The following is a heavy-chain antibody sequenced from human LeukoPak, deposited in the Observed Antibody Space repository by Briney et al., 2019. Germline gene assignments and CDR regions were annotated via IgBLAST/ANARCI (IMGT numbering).Heavy chain of an antibody. CDR2: ISASGGST. J-gene: IGHJ4*02. D-gene: IGHD2-15*01. CDR1: GFTFSNYS. Sequence: GGSPKLSCAASGFTFSNYSMSWVRQAPGKGLEWIGVISASGGSTYYADSLKRRFTISRDTSKNQLYLQLSSLRAEDTAVYYCAKVFGADIATAPFDYWGQGTLVTVSS. V-gene: IGHV3-23*01. CDR3: AKVFGADIATAPFDY.